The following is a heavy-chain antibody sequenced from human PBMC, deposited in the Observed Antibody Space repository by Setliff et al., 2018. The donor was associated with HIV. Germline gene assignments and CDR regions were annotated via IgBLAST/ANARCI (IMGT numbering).Heavy chain of an antibody. J-gene: IGHJ5*02. V-gene: IGHV1-8*01. CDR2: MNPNSANT. CDR1: GYTFTSYD. CDR3: ARDRHCSRGICYEPNWFDP. Sequence: ASVKVSCKASGYTFTSYDINWVRQATGQGLEWMGWMNPNSANTGYAQKFQGRVTMTRNTSISTAYMELSNLRSEDTAVYYCARDRHCSRGICYEPNWFDPWGQGTLVTVSS. D-gene: IGHD2-15*01.